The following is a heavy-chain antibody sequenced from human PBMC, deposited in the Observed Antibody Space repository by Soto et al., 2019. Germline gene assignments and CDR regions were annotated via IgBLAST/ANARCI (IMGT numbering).Heavy chain of an antibody. Sequence: PSETLSLTCTVSGGSISSYYWSWIRQPPGKGLEWIGYIYYSGSTNYNPSLKSRVTISVDTSKNQFSLKLSSVTAADTAVYYCASCIAAAGCPFDYWGQGTLVTVSS. CDR3: ASCIAAAGCPFDY. CDR2: IYYSGST. CDR1: GGSISSYY. D-gene: IGHD6-13*01. V-gene: IGHV4-59*08. J-gene: IGHJ4*02.